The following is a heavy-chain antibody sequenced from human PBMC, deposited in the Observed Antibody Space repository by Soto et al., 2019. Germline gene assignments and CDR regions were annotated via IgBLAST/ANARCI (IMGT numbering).Heavy chain of an antibody. CDR2: IYYSGST. J-gene: IGHJ6*03. V-gene: IGHV4-59*01. CDR3: ARVGYCSGGSCYQRYYYYMDV. CDR1: GGSISSYY. D-gene: IGHD2-15*01. Sequence: SETLSLTCTVSGGSISSYYWSWIRQPPGKGLEWIGYIYYSGSTNYNPSLKSRVTISVDTSKNQFSLKLSSVTAADTAVYYCARVGYCSGGSCYQRYYYYMDVWGKGTTVTVSS.